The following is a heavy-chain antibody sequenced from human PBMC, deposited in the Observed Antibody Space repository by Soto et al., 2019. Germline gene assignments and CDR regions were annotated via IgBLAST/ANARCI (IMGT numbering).Heavy chain of an antibody. CDR3: ARDGPHVLRYFDWLSPDYYYGMDV. J-gene: IGHJ6*02. Sequence: PGGSLRLSCAASGFTFSSYAMHWVRQAPGKGLEWVAVISYDGSNKYYADSVKGRFTISRDNSKNTLYLQMNSLRAEDTAVYYCARDGPHVLRYFDWLSPDYYYGMDVWGQGTTVTVSS. CDR1: GFTFSSYA. CDR2: ISYDGSNK. V-gene: IGHV3-30-3*01. D-gene: IGHD3-9*01.